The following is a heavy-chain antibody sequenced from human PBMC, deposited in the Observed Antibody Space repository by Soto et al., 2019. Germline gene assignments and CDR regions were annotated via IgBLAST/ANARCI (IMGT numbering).Heavy chain of an antibody. J-gene: IGHJ3*02. Sequence: PXGSLRLSCASSGFICSSYDMSWVRQAPGKGLEWVSTILVDGRTFYVDSVKGRFTISRDSSQNTVYLQMNSLTAGDTALYYCAKATATGRGAFDICGQGTMFSVSS. D-gene: IGHD3-9*01. CDR2: ILVDGRT. CDR1: GFICSSYD. V-gene: IGHV3-23*01. CDR3: AKATATGRGAFDI.